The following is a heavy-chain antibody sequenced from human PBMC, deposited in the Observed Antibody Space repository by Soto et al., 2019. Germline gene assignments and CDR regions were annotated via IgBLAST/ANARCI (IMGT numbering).Heavy chain of an antibody. CDR3: ARDNSIAAPFDY. Sequence: PGGSLRLSCAASGFTFSSYAMHWVRQAPGKGLEWVAVISYDGISKHYADSVKGRFSISRDDSENTLYVQMNSLRAEDTAVYYCARDNSIAAPFDYGGQGTLVTV. V-gene: IGHV3-30-3*01. D-gene: IGHD6-6*01. CDR2: ISYDGISK. CDR1: GFTFSSYA. J-gene: IGHJ4*02.